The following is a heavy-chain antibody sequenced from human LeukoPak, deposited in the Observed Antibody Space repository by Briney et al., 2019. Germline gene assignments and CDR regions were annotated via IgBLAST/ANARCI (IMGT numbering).Heavy chain of an antibody. V-gene: IGHV4-4*02. CDR2: IYLSGRT. CDR1: GGSISNSNW. D-gene: IGHD3-22*01. J-gene: IGHJ3*02. CDR3: ASGYYNSSGFYAAFDI. Sequence: SETLSLTCAVSGGSISNSNWWNWVRQPPGKGLEWIGEIYLSGRTTYNPSHKSRVTISADKSKNQLSLKLRFVTAADTAVYYCASGYYNSSGFYAAFDIWGQGTVVTVSS.